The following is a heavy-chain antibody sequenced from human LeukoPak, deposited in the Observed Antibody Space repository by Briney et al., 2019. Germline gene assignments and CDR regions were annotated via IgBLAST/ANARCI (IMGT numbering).Heavy chain of an antibody. CDR3: ARSQNYYGSGDY. Sequence: SETLSLTCTVSGDSLSNGNYYWSWLRQPPGKALEWIGYIYYTGSTYYNPSLEGRVTVSVDTSRNQFSVKLSSVTAADTAVYYCARSQNYYGSGDYWSQGTLVTVSS. CDR2: IYYTGST. V-gene: IGHV4-61*01. D-gene: IGHD3-10*01. CDR1: GDSLSNGNYY. J-gene: IGHJ4*02.